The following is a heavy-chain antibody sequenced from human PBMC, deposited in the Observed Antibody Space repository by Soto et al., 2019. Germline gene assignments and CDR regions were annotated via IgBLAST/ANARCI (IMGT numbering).Heavy chain of an antibody. CDR3: ARATLSSFAMDV. CDR2: IVPTFGRT. Sequence: SVKFSCKASGDTFSSYAIIWLRQAPGKGLEWMGKIVPTFGRTNYAQKFQGRLTISADDSTSTAYMELTSLESDDTAVYYCARATLSSFAMDVSGQGTTVTVSS. D-gene: IGHD3-10*02. J-gene: IGHJ6*02. V-gene: IGHV1-69*13. CDR1: GDTFSSYA.